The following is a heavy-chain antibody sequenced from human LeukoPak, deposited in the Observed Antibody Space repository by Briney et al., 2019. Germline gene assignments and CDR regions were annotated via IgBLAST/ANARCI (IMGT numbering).Heavy chain of an antibody. Sequence: GGSLRLSCAASGFTFSDHYMDWVRQAPGKGLEWVARSRNKAKSYTTEYAASVRGRFSVSRDDSKNSLYLQMDILKTEDTAMYYCARSGSVSSGYYYPFDYWGQGTLVTVSS. V-gene: IGHV3-72*01. CDR1: GFTFSDHY. J-gene: IGHJ4*02. D-gene: IGHD3-22*01. CDR2: SRNKAKSYTT. CDR3: ARSGSVSSGYYYPFDY.